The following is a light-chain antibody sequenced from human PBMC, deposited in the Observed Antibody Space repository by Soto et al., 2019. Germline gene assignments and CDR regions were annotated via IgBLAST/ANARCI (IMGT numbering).Light chain of an antibody. CDR3: SSYSISSTTYV. Sequence: QSVLTQPAAVSGSPGQSITISCTGTISDVGSYDFVSWYQQHPGKAPKLIICEVSNRPSGVSNRFSGSKPGSTASLTISGLQAEDEADYYCSSYSISSTTYVFGSGTKVTVL. V-gene: IGLV2-14*01. J-gene: IGLJ1*01. CDR1: ISDVGSYDF. CDR2: EVS.